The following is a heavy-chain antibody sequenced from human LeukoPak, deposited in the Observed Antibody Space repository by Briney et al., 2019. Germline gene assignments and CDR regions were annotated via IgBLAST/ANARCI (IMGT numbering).Heavy chain of an antibody. Sequence: GGSLRLSCAASGFTFSSYSMNWVRQAPGKGLEWVSYISSSSSTIYYADSVKGRFTISRDNSKNTLYLQMNSLRAEDTAVYYCAKDTPDSSVYYLENWGQGTLVPVSS. CDR2: ISSSSSTI. J-gene: IGHJ4*02. CDR1: GFTFSSYS. CDR3: AKDTPDSSVYYLEN. V-gene: IGHV3-48*01. D-gene: IGHD3-22*01.